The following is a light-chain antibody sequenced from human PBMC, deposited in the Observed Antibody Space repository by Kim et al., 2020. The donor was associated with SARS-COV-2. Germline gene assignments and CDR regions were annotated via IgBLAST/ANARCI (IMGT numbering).Light chain of an antibody. CDR1: SLRSYY. CDR3: NSRDSSGNHWV. J-gene: IGLJ3*02. V-gene: IGLV3-19*01. Sequence: SSELTQDPVVSVALGQTVRITCQGDSLRSYYASWYQQKPGQAPVLVIYGKNNRPSGIPDRLSGSSSGNTASLTITGAQAEDEADYYCNSRDSSGNHWVFGGGTQLTVL. CDR2: GKN.